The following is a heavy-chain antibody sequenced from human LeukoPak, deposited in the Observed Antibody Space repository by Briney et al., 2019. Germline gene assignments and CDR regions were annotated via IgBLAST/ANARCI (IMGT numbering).Heavy chain of an antibody. D-gene: IGHD6-19*01. CDR2: ISGNDGST. CDR1: GFRFSTYA. V-gene: IGHV3-23*01. Sequence: GGSLRLSCAASGFRFSTYAMSWVRQAPGKGLEWLSAISGNDGSTYYADSVKGRFTISRDTSKDTLYLQMNSLRAEDTALYYCARELRIAVAGTKDYWGQGTLVTVSS. J-gene: IGHJ4*02. CDR3: ARELRIAVAGTKDY.